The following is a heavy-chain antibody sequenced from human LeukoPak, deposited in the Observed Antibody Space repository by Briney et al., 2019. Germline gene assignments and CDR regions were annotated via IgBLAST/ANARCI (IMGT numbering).Heavy chain of an antibody. D-gene: IGHD1-26*01. CDR3: ARDSSSGSYPFDA. V-gene: IGHV3-21*01. CDR2: ISSSSSYI. CDR1: GFTFGSYS. J-gene: IGHJ5*02. Sequence: PGGSLRLSCAASGFTFGSYSMNWVRQAPGKGLEWVSSISSSSSYIYYADSVKGRFTISRDNSKNSLDLQMNSLRAEDTAVYYCARDSSSGSYPFDAGGQGTLVTVSS.